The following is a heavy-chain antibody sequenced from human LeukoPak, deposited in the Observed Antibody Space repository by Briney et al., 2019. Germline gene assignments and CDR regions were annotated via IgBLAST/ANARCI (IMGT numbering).Heavy chain of an antibody. CDR3: AGDSYGSVVKY. CDR1: GFTFSSYS. Sequence: PGGSLRLSGAVSGFTFSSYSMNWVHHAPGKGLEWVSYISSSSSTIYYADSVKGRFTISRGNAKNSLYLQMNSLRAEDTAVYYCAGDSYGSVVKYWGQGTLVTVSS. J-gene: IGHJ4*02. CDR2: ISSSSSTI. D-gene: IGHD5-18*01. V-gene: IGHV3-48*01.